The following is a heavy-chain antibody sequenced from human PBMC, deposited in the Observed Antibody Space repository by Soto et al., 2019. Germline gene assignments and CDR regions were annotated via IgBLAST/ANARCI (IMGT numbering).Heavy chain of an antibody. Sequence: GGSLRLSCAASGFTFSNAWMSWVRQAPGKGLEWVGRIKSKTDGGTTDYAAPVKGRFTISRDDSKNTLYLQMNSLKTEDPAVYYCTTASSNYYDSSGYKYYYYGMDVWGQGTTVTVSS. CDR1: GFTFSNAW. CDR2: IKSKTDGGTT. CDR3: TTASSNYYDSSGYKYYYYGMDV. V-gene: IGHV3-15*01. D-gene: IGHD3-22*01. J-gene: IGHJ6*02.